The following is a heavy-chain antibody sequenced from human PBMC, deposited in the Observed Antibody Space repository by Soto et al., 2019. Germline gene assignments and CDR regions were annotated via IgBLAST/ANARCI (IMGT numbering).Heavy chain of an antibody. D-gene: IGHD3-10*01. CDR2: VYKRGSS. Sequence: PETLSLTCTVSGGSITSYNWNWLRQPPGKALEWNGYVYKRGSSNYNPSLKSRVTLSVDTSKNQFSLKMKSVTAADTAVYYCSRRPIYDSGSSSFYYYYYYGLDVWGQGTTVTVSS. CDR1: GGSITSYN. CDR3: SRRPIYDSGSSSFYYYYYYGLDV. V-gene: IGHV4-59*12. J-gene: IGHJ6*02.